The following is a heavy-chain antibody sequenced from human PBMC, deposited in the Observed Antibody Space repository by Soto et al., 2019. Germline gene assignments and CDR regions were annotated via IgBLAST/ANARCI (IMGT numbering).Heavy chain of an antibody. V-gene: IGHV1-69*01. CDR1: GGTFSSYA. CDR3: ARGRSFSYYFDY. J-gene: IGHJ4*02. CDR2: IIPIFGTA. D-gene: IGHD6-13*01. Sequence: VKVSCKASGGTFSSYAISWVRQAPGQGLEWMGGIIPIFGTANYAQKFQGRVTITADESTSTAYMELSSLRSEDTAVYYCARGRSFSYYFDYWGQGTLVTVSS.